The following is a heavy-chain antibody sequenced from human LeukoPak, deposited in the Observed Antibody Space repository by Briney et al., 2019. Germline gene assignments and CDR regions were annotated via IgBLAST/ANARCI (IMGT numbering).Heavy chain of an antibody. J-gene: IGHJ4*02. CDR1: GFTLSAHW. CDR2: IKEDGSEK. Sequence: GGSLRLSCAASGFTLSAHWMSWVRQAPGKGLEWVANIKEDGSEKYYVDSVKGRFTISRDNAKNSLYLQMNSLRAEDTAVYYCAREGYSGSYYDYWGQGTLVTVSS. V-gene: IGHV3-7*01. CDR3: AREGYSGSYYDY. D-gene: IGHD1-26*01.